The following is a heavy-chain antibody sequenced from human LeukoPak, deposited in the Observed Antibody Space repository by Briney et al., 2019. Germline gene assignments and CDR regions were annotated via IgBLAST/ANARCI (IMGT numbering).Heavy chain of an antibody. V-gene: IGHV3-21*01. CDR3: ATGGEDWFDP. Sequence: GGSLRLSCAASGFTFSSYSMNWVRQAPGKGLEWVSSIKGRFTISRDNAKNSLYLQMNSLRAEDTAVYYCATGGEDWFDPWGQGTLVTVSS. D-gene: IGHD2-8*02. CDR2: I. J-gene: IGHJ5*02. CDR1: GFTFSSYS.